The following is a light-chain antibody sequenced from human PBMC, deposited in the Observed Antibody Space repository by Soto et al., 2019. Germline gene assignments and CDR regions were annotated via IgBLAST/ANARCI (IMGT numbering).Light chain of an antibody. CDR3: QQYNNWPPWT. CDR2: DVS. V-gene: IGKV3-11*01. Sequence: EIVLTQSPATLSLSPGDRATLSCRASQSVTSSLAWFQQKPGQAPRLLIYDVSRRATAIPARFSGSGSGTDFTLTISSLEPEDFAVYYCQQYNNWPPWTFGQGTKVEIK. CDR1: QSVTSS. J-gene: IGKJ1*01.